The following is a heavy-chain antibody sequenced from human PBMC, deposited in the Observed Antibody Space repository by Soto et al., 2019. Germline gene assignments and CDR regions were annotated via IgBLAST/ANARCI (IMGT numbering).Heavy chain of an antibody. CDR3: ARIRDYYYYYGMDV. CDR2: IFSNYEK. V-gene: IGHV2-26*01. Sequence: QVTLKESGPVLVKPTETLTLTCTVSGFSLSNARMGVSWIRQPPGKALEWLAHIFSNYEKSYSTSLKSRLTISKDTSKSQVVLTMTNMDPVDTATYYCARIRDYYYYYGMDVWGQGTTVTVSS. CDR1: GFSLSNARMG. J-gene: IGHJ6*02.